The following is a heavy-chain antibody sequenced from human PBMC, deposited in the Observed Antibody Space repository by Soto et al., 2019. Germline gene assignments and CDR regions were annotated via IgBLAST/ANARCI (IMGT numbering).Heavy chain of an antibody. D-gene: IGHD3-16*01. J-gene: IGHJ4*02. CDR1: GGSISGYY. CDR3: ARHRGPAPVY. Sequence: QVQLQESGPGLVKPSDTLSLTCTVSGGSISGYYWTWIRQPPGKGLEWVGRLFYGGTTDYNPPLKGRLTLSLDTSKNHFSLKLRSVPAADTAVYSCARHRGPAPVYWGQGTLVTASS. CDR2: LFYGGTT. V-gene: IGHV4-59*04.